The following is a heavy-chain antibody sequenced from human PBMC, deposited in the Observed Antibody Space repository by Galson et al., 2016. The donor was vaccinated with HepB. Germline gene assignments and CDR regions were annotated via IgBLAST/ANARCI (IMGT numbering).Heavy chain of an antibody. CDR1: AAPLLIRHW. Sequence: TLSPTCGVSAAPLLIRHWSTCFCQLPGQGLEWIGQVYRSASTHYIPSLKSRATISVDNSKNHFSLMLTPVTAADTAVYYCARQYTGCHLDYWGRGALVTVSS. CDR2: VYRSAST. CDR3: ARQYTGCHLDY. J-gene: IGHJ4*02. V-gene: IGHV4-4*02. D-gene: IGHD5-12*01.